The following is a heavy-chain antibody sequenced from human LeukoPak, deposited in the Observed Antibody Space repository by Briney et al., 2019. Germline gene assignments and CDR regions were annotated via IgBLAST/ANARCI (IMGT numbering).Heavy chain of an antibody. V-gene: IGHV3-7*01. CDR3: ARARYSDF. J-gene: IGHJ4*02. Sequence: PGGSLRLSCVTSGFTFSNYWMTWARQAPGKGLEWVANIKEDGSEKNYADSVKGRFTISRDNAKNSLYLQMNSLRGEDTAVYYCARARYSDFWGQGTLVTVSS. CDR1: GFTFSNYW. CDR2: IKEDGSEK.